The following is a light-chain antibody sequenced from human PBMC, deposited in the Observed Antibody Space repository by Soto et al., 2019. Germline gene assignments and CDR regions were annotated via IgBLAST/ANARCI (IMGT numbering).Light chain of an antibody. CDR2: DVS. J-gene: IGLJ1*01. CDR1: SSDVGDYNY. Sequence: QSALAQPASVSGSPGQSITISCTGTSSDVGDYNYVSWYQQHPGKAPKVMIYDVSNRPSGVSNRFSGSKSGNTASLTIFGLQAEDEADYYCSSYTRSSTLGFGTGTKVTVL. CDR3: SSYTRSSTLG. V-gene: IGLV2-14*01.